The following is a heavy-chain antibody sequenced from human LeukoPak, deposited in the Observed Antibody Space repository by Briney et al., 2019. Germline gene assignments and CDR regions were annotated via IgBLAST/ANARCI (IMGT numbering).Heavy chain of an antibody. J-gene: IGHJ4*02. D-gene: IGHD3-22*01. Sequence: GGSLRLSCAASGFTFSSYAMSWVRQAPGKGLEWVSAITSSGGSTYYADSVKGRFTISRDNSKNTLSLQMNSLRAEDTAVYYCARGYYYTTGFYSFDYWGQGTLVTVSS. CDR1: GFTFSSYA. V-gene: IGHV3-23*01. CDR3: ARGYYYTTGFYSFDY. CDR2: ITSSGGST.